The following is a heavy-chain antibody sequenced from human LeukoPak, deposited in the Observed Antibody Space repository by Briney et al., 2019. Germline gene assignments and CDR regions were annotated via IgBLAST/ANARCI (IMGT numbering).Heavy chain of an antibody. D-gene: IGHD6-13*01. CDR2: INHSGST. Sequence: SETLSLTCGVYGGAFSGYYWSWIRQAPGKGLEWIGEINHSGSTNYNPSLKSRVTISVDTSKNQFSLKLSSVTAADTAVYYCARHRRHGILSSWYNSGEWFDPWGQGTLVTVSS. CDR1: GGAFSGYY. J-gene: IGHJ5*02. V-gene: IGHV4-34*01. CDR3: ARHRRHGILSSWYNSGEWFDP.